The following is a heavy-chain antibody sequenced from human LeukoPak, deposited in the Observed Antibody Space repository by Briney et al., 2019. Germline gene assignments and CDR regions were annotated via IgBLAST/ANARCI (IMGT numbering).Heavy chain of an antibody. CDR3: TTIPRVDTGISYY. Sequence: TGGSLTLSCTVSGFTFNRAWMTWIRQAPGKGLEWVGRIRSKTDGEATDYAAPVKGRFAISRDDSENTVFLQMDSLKTEDTAVYYCTTIPRVDTGISYYWGQGTLVTVSS. D-gene: IGHD3-3*02. CDR1: GFTFNRAW. J-gene: IGHJ4*02. CDR2: IRSKTDGEAT. V-gene: IGHV3-15*01.